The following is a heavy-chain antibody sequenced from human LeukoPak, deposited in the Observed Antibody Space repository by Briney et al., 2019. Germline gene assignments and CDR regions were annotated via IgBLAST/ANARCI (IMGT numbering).Heavy chain of an antibody. CDR3: VRNGGSYSFDY. V-gene: IGHV4-59*01. Sequence: PSETLSLTCTVSGGSITSYYWSWIRQPPGKGLEWIGYMYNSGSPNYNPSLKSRVTISVDTSNNQFSLELSSVTAADTAVYYCVRNGGSYSFDYWGQGTLVTVSS. CDR1: GGSITSYY. CDR2: MYNSGSP. D-gene: IGHD1-26*01. J-gene: IGHJ4*02.